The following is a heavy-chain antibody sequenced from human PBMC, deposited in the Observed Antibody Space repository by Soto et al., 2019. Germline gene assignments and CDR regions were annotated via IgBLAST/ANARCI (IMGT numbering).Heavy chain of an antibody. J-gene: IGHJ3*02. CDR3: AKEYSSGSHDAFDI. CDR2: ISAYNGNT. Sequence: ASVKVSCKASGYTFTSYGISWVRQAPGQGLEWMGWISAYNGNTNYAQKLQGRVTMTTDTSTSTAYMGLRSLRSDDTAVYYCAKEYSSGSHDAFDIWGQGTMVPVSS. CDR1: GYTFTSYG. V-gene: IGHV1-18*01. D-gene: IGHD6-19*01.